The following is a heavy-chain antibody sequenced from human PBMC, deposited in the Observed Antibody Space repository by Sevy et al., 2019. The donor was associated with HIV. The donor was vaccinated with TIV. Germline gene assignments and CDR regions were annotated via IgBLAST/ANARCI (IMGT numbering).Heavy chain of an antibody. V-gene: IGHV1-46*01. CDR2: INPSGGST. CDR3: ARVRYCSGGSCYSVPFDY. CDR1: GYTFTSYY. Sequence: ASVKVSCKASGYTFTSYYMHWVRQAPGQGLEWMGIINPSGGSTSYAQKFQGRVTMTRDTSTSTVYMELSSLRSEDTVVYYCARVRYCSGGSCYSVPFDYWGQGTLATVSS. D-gene: IGHD2-15*01. J-gene: IGHJ4*02.